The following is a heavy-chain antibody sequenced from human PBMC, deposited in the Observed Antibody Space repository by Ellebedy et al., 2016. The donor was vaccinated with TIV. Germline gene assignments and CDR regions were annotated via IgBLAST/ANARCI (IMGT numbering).Heavy chain of an antibody. CDR2: IKQDGSEK. Sequence: GESLKISCAASGFTFSDYWMSWVRQAQGKGLEWVANIKQDGSEKWYVDSVKGRFTISRDNAKNSLYLQMSSLRAEDTAVYYCASDQGWAYPGSTRFDYWGQGTLVTVSS. D-gene: IGHD3-10*01. V-gene: IGHV3-7*01. J-gene: IGHJ4*03. CDR1: GFTFSDYW. CDR3: ASDQGWAYPGSTRFDY.